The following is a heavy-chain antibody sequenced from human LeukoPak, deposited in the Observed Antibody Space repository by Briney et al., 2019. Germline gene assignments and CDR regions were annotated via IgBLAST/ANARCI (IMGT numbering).Heavy chain of an antibody. V-gene: IGHV3-23*01. CDR2: ISGSGGST. J-gene: IGHJ3*02. Sequence: GGSLRLSCAASGFTFSSYAMSWVRQAPGKGLEWVSAISGSGGSTYYADSVKGRFTISRDNSKNTLYLQMNSLRAEDTAVYYCAKARAGYSYVLDAFDIWGQGTMVTVSS. CDR1: GFTFSSYA. CDR3: AKARAGYSYVLDAFDI. D-gene: IGHD5-18*01.